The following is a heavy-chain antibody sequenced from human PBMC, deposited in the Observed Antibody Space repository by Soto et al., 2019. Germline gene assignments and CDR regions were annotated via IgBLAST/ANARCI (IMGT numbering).Heavy chain of an antibody. CDR2: MNPNSGNT. CDR1: GYTFTSYD. CDR3: ARGLRFTSYGSVYFDY. V-gene: IGHV1-8*01. Sequence: QVKLVQSGAEVKKPGASVKVSCKASGYTFTSYDINWVRQATGQGLEWMGWMNPNSGNTGYAQKFQGRVTMTRNTSISTAYMELSSLRSEDTAVYYCARGLRFTSYGSVYFDYWGQGTLVTVSS. J-gene: IGHJ4*02. D-gene: IGHD5-18*01.